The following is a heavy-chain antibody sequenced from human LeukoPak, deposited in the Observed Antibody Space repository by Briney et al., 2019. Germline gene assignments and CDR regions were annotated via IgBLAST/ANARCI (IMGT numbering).Heavy chain of an antibody. CDR2: IYYSGST. D-gene: IGHD4-17*01. Sequence: SETLSLTCTVSGGSIRGYYWSWIRQPPGKGLEWIGYIYYSGSTTYNPSLKSRVTMSVDTSKNQFSLKLSSVTAADTAVYYCARGYAYGDTGSFDYWGQGALVTVFS. J-gene: IGHJ4*02. V-gene: IGHV4-59*01. CDR1: GGSIRGYY. CDR3: ARGYAYGDTGSFDY.